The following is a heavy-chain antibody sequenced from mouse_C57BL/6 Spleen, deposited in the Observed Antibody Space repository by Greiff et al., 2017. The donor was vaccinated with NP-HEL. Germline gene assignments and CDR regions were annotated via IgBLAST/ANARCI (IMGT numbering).Heavy chain of an antibody. V-gene: IGHV1-64*01. CDR1: GYTFTSYR. CDR3: AGLPGYFDV. D-gene: IGHD2-2*01. CDR2: IPPNSGST. J-gene: IGHJ1*03. Sequence: QVQLQQPGAELVKPGASVKLSCKASGYTFTSYRMHWVKQRPGQGLEWIGMIPPNSGSTNYNEKFKSKATLTVDKSSCTAYMQLSSLTSEDSAVYYCAGLPGYFDVWGTGTTVTVSS.